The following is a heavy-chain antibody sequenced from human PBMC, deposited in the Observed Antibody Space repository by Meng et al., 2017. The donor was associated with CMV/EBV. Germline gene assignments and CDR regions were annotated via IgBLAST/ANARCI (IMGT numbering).Heavy chain of an antibody. CDR2: MYQNGNT. CDR1: GYSITSGYY. J-gene: IGHJ5*02. CDR3: ARELPDAGVPHNAWGQGTLVTVS. V-gene: IGHV4-38-2*02. D-gene: IGHD3-16*01. Sequence: GSLRLSCIVSGYSITSGYYWGWVRQPPGKGLEWIGSMYQNGNTYHNPSLKSRVTISIDTSKNQFSLKLNSVTAADTAVYYCARELPDAGVPHNAWGQGTLVTVSWGQGTLVTVSS.